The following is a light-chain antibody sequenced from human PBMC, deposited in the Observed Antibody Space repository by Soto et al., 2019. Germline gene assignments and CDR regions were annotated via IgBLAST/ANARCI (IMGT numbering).Light chain of an antibody. V-gene: IGKV3-11*01. CDR1: QSVSSY. CDR2: DAS. CDR3: QQRCNWPLT. Sequence: EIVLTQSPATLSLSPGERATLSCRASQSVSSYLAWYQQKPGQAPRLLIYDASNRATGIPARFSGSGSGTDFTLTISSLEPEDFAVYYCQQRCNWPLTCGQGTKLEIK. J-gene: IGKJ2*01.